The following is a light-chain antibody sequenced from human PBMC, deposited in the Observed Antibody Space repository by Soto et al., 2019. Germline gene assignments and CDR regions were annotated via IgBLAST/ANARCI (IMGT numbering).Light chain of an antibody. J-gene: IGLJ3*02. V-gene: IGLV2-14*01. Sequence: QSALTQPASVSGSPGQSITISCTGTSSDVGGYDYVSWYQHHPGKAPKLIIYEVTNRPSGVSHRFSGSKSDSTAALTISGLQAEDEADYYCSSYTSSRTWLFGGGTKLTVL. CDR1: SSDVGGYDY. CDR2: EVT. CDR3: SSYTSSRTWL.